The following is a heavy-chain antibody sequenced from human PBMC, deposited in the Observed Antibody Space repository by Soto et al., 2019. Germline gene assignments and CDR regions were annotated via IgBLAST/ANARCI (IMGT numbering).Heavy chain of an antibody. CDR2: FDPVERKT. CDR1: GYTLTELS. V-gene: IGHV1-24*01. CDR3: AIKIGYFDY. Sequence: ASVKVSCKVSGYTLTELSVHWMRQAPGEGLEWVGGFDPVERKTVNAQKFQGRVTMTEDTSTDTHYMELHSLTSEDTGVYYCAIKIGYFDYWGQGSLVTVSS. J-gene: IGHJ4*02.